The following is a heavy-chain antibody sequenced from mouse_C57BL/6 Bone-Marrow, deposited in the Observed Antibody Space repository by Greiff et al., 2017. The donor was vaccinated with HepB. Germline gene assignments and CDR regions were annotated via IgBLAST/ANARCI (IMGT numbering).Heavy chain of an antibody. D-gene: IGHD2-2*01. CDR2: ISSGGDYI. CDR3: TRWGVTTPSFDY. V-gene: IGHV5-9-1*02. CDR1: GFTFSSYA. Sequence: VQGVESGEGLVKPGGSLKLSCAASGFTFSSYAMSWVRQTPEKRLEWVAYISSGGDYIYYADTVKGRFTISRDNARNTLYLQMSSLKSEDTAMYYCTRWGVTTPSFDYWGQGTTLTVSS. J-gene: IGHJ2*01.